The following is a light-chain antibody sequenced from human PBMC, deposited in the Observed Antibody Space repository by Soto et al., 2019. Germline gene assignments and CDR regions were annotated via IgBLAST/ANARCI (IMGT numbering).Light chain of an antibody. J-gene: IGKJ3*01. CDR1: QSVSSY. CDR3: EQRSNPFT. V-gene: IGKV3-11*01. CDR2: DAS. Sequence: EIVLTQSPATLSLSPGERATLSCRASQSVSSYLAWYQQKPGQAPRLLIYDASNRATGIPARFSGSGSGTDFTLTISSLEPEDFAVYYCEQRSNPFTFGPGTKVYSK.